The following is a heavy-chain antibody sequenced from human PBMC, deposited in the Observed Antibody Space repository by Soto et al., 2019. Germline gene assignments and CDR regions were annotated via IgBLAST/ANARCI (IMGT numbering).Heavy chain of an antibody. J-gene: IGHJ3*02. Sequence: GGSLRLSCAASGFTFSSYGMHWVRQAPGKGLEWVAVIWYDGSNKYYADSVKGRFTISRDNSKNTLYLEMNSLRAEGTAVYYCARARGYCSGGSCYADAFDIWGQGTMVTVSS. CDR1: GFTFSSYG. CDR3: ARARGYCSGGSCYADAFDI. CDR2: IWYDGSNK. V-gene: IGHV3-33*01. D-gene: IGHD2-15*01.